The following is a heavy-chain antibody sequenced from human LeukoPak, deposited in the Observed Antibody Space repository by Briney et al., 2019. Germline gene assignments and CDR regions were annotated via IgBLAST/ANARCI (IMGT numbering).Heavy chain of an antibody. V-gene: IGHV3-30-3*01. Sequence: QPGGSLRLSCAASGFTFSSYAMHWVRQAPGKGLEWVAVISYDGSNKYYADSVKGRFTISRDNSKNTLYLQMNSLRAEDTAVYYCARDLTELGQVWFDPWGQGTLVTVSS. CDR3: ARDLTELGQVWFDP. D-gene: IGHD7-27*01. CDR2: ISYDGSNK. J-gene: IGHJ5*02. CDR1: GFTFSSYA.